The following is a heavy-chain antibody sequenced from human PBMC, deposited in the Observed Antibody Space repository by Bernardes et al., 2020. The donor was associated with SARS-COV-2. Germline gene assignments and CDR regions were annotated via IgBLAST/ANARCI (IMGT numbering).Heavy chain of an antibody. J-gene: IGHJ4*02. Sequence: GGSLRLSCAASGFTFSDYYMNWIRQVPGKGLEWISYISRGSTTMSYAASVKGRFTISRDNSKNSLYLQMNSLRADDTAVYYCARDCSGGGCSLDYWGQGTLVTVSS. CDR3: ARDCSGGGCSLDY. D-gene: IGHD2-15*01. CDR2: ISRGSTTM. V-gene: IGHV3-11*01. CDR1: GFTFSDYY.